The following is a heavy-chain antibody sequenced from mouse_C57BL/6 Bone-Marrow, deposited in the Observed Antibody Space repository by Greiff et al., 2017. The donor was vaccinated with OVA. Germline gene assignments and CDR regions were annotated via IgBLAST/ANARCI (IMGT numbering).Heavy chain of an antibody. CDR1: GFTFSSYG. Sequence: EVQLVESGGDLVKPGGSLKLSCAASGFTFSSYGMSWVRQTPDKRLEWVATISSGGSYTYYPDSVKGRFTISRDNAKNTLYLQMSSLKSEDTAMYYCARPSNSFAYWGQGTLVTVSA. D-gene: IGHD2-5*01. V-gene: IGHV5-6*01. CDR3: ARPSNSFAY. CDR2: ISSGGSYT. J-gene: IGHJ3*01.